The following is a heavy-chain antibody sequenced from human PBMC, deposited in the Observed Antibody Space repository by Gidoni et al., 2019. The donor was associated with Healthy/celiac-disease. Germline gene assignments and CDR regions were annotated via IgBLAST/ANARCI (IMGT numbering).Heavy chain of an antibody. CDR1: GGSISSSSYY. V-gene: IGHV4-39*01. CDR2: IYYSGST. D-gene: IGHD4-4*01. CDR3: ARDTVTSSSVDY. Sequence: QLQLQESGPGLVEPSETLSLTCTVSGGSISSSSYYWGWIRQPPGKGLEWIGSIYYSGSTYYNPSLKSRVTISVDTSKNQFSLKLSSVTAADTAVYYCARDTVTSSSVDYWGQGTLVTVSS. J-gene: IGHJ4*02.